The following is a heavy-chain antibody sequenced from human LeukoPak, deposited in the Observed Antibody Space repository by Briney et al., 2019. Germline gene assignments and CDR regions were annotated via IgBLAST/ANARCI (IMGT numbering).Heavy chain of an antibody. CDR3: AKTLTGGSSFDY. V-gene: IGHV3-23*01. Sequence: PGGSQILSCAASGFTFSSFAMSWVRQAPGKGLQWVSAVSSEGNTFYADSVKGRFTISRDNSNNTLYLQMNSLRVEDTAVYYCAKTLTGGSSFDYWGQGTLVTVSS. CDR1: GFTFSSFA. J-gene: IGHJ4*02. D-gene: IGHD3-9*01. CDR2: VSSEGNT.